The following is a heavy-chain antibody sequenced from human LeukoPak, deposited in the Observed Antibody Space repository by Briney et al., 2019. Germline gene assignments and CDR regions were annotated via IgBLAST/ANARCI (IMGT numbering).Heavy chain of an antibody. D-gene: IGHD3-16*01. CDR1: GFTFSSYA. V-gene: IGHV3-30*04. J-gene: IGHJ5*02. CDR3: ARDLGTWSA. CDR2: ISYDGSNK. Sequence: GRSLRLSCAASGFTFSSYAMHWVRQAPGKGLEWVAVISYDGSNKYYADSVKGRFTISRDNSKNTLYLQMNSLRAEDTAVYYCARDLGTWSAWGQGTLVTVSS.